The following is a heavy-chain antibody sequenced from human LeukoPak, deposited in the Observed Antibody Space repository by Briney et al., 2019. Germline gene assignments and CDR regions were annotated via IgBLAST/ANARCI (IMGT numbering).Heavy chain of an antibody. D-gene: IGHD4-17*01. Sequence: GRSLRLSCAASGFTFDDYAMHWVRQAPGKGLEWVSGISWNSGSIGYADSVKGRFTISRDNAKNSLYLQMNSLRAEDTALYYCAKAPGLRPVYWYFDLWGRGTLVTVSS. V-gene: IGHV3-9*01. CDR1: GFTFDDYA. CDR3: AKAPGLRPVYWYFDL. CDR2: ISWNSGSI. J-gene: IGHJ2*01.